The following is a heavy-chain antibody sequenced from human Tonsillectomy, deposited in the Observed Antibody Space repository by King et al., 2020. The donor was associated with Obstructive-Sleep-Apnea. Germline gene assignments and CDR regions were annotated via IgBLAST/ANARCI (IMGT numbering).Heavy chain of an antibody. V-gene: IGHV3-66*01. CDR1: GFTVSSNY. CDR2: IYSGGST. D-gene: IGHD6-19*01. Sequence: VQLVESGGGLVQPGGSLRLSCAVSGFTVSSNYMSWVRQAPGKGLEWVSVIYSGGSTYYSDSVKGRFTISRDNSKNTLYLQMNSLRAEDTAVYYCARDVAVAARGYWGQGTLVTVSS. CDR3: ARDVAVAARGY. J-gene: IGHJ4*02.